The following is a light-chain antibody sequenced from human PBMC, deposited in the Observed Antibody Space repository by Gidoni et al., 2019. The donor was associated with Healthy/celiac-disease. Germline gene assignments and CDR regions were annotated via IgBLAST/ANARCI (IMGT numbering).Light chain of an antibody. CDR1: QSIRSY. CDR3: QQSYSTPRT. Sequence: DIQMTQSPSSLSASVGDRVTITCRASQSIRSYVNWDQQKPGKAPKLLIYAASSLQSGVPSRFSGSGSGTDFTLTISSLQPEDFATYYCQQSYSTPRTFGQGTKVEIK. J-gene: IGKJ1*01. CDR2: AAS. V-gene: IGKV1-39*01.